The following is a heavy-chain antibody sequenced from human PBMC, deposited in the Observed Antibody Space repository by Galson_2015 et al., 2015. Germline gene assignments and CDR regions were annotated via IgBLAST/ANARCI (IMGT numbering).Heavy chain of an antibody. J-gene: IGHJ4*02. V-gene: IGHV3-11*05. CDR3: AREFPTKYCSSTSCYSVWYYFDY. D-gene: IGHD2-2*02. Sequence: SLRLSCAASGFTFSDYYMSWIRQAPGKGLEWVSYISSSSSYTNYADSVKGRFTISRDNAKNSLYLQMNSLRAEDTAVYYCAREFPTKYCSSTSCYSVWYYFDYWGQGTLVTVSS. CDR2: ISSSSSYT. CDR1: GFTFSDYY.